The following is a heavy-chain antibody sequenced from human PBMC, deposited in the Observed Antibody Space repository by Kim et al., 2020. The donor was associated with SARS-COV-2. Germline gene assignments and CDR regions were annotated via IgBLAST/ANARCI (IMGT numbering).Heavy chain of an antibody. D-gene: IGHD6-13*01. CDR3: ARVAAAAGLFDY. Sequence: NYHPSIRSRVTISVDTSKNQFSLKLSSVTAADTAVYYCARVAAAAGLFDYWGQGTLVTVSS. V-gene: IGHV4-34*01. J-gene: IGHJ4*02.